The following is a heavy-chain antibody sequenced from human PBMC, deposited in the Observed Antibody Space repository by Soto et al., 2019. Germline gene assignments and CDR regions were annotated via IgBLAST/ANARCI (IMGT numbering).Heavy chain of an antibody. J-gene: IGHJ2*01. CDR1: GYTFTSYA. Sequence: QVQVVQSGAEVKKPGASVKVSCKASGYTFTSYAIRWVRQASGQGLEWMGWISGYNGNTNYAQKFQDRAIMTTDTSTTTAYMELRSLTSDDTAVYYCARERGWYFDPWGRGTLVTVSS. CDR2: ISGYNGNT. V-gene: IGHV1-18*01. D-gene: IGHD3-10*01. CDR3: ARERGWYFDP.